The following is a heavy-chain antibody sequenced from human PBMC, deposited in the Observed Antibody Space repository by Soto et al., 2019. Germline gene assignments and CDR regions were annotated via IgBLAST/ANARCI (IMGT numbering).Heavy chain of an antibody. CDR1: GFTFRTYV. J-gene: IGHJ6*02. V-gene: IGHV3-48*01. CDR3: ARDIPPGSSSSLYYYYGTDV. D-gene: IGHD6-6*01. CDR2: ISGSGNTM. Sequence: PGGSLRLSCSASGFTFRTYVMNWVRQAPGKGLEWVSYISGSGNTMHYADSVKGRFTISRDNSKNTLYLQMNSLRAEDTAVYYCARDIPPGSSSSLYYYYGTDVWGQGTTVTVSS.